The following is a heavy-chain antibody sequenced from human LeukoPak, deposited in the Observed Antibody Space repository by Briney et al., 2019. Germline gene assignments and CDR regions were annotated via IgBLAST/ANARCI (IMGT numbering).Heavy chain of an antibody. J-gene: IGHJ5*02. CDR2: ISGSGGST. CDR1: GFIFSSYA. Sequence: GGSLRLSCVASGFIFSSYAMSWVRQAPGKGLDWVSVISGSGGSTYYADSVKGRFTITRDNSKNTLYLQMNSLRTEDTAVYYCAKDEDAVGIAAAGDWFDPWGQGTLVTVSS. V-gene: IGHV3-23*01. D-gene: IGHD6-13*01. CDR3: AKDEDAVGIAAAGDWFDP.